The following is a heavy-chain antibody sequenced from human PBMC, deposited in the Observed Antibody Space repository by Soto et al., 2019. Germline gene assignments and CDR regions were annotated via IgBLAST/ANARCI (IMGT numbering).Heavy chain of an antibody. CDR3: ARAYAGVYFDY. D-gene: IGHD3-3*01. CDR2: IYYSGST. V-gene: IGHV4-31*03. CDR1: GGSISSGGYY. J-gene: IGHJ4*02. Sequence: SETLSLTCTVSGGSISSGGYYWSWIRQHPGKGLEWIGYIYYSGSTYYNPSLKSRVTISVDTSKNQFSLKLSSVTTADTAVYYCARAYAGVYFDYWGQGTLVTVPQ.